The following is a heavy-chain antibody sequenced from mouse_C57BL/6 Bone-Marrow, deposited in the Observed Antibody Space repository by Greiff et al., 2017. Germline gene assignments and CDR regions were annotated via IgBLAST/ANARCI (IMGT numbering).Heavy chain of an antibody. Sequence: VKLQESGAELMKPGASVKLSCKATGYTFTGYWIEWVKQRPGHGLEWIGEILPGSGSTNYNEKFKSKATLTVDKSSSTAYMQLSSLTSEDSAVYYCARYYYYGSSPRWFAYWGQGTLVTVSA. CDR3: ARYYYYGSSPRWFAY. V-gene: IGHV1-9*01. CDR2: ILPGSGST. D-gene: IGHD1-1*01. J-gene: IGHJ3*01. CDR1: GYTFTGYW.